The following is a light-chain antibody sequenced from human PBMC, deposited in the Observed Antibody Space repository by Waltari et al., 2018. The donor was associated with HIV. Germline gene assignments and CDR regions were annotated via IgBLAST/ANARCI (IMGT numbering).Light chain of an antibody. CDR1: QDIGSS. V-gene: IGKV1D-12*01. Sequence: EIQMTQSPSSVSASVGDRVTITCRACQDIGSSLAWYQQKPGKAPKFLIYAVSNLQSGVPSKFSGSGSVTHFTLTNSSLQSEDFATYYCQQTNSFPRTFGQGTKVEI. CDR3: QQTNSFPRT. CDR2: AVS. J-gene: IGKJ1*01.